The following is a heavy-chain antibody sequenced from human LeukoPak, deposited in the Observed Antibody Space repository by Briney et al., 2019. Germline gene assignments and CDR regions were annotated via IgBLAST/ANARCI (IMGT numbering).Heavy chain of an antibody. CDR3: ARQPGFDY. J-gene: IGHJ4*02. V-gene: IGHV4-34*01. CDR1: GGSFSGYY. D-gene: IGHD1-14*01. CDR2: INHSGST. Sequence: SETLSLTCAVYGGSFSGYYWSWIRQPPGKGLEWIGEINHSGSTYYNPSLKSRVTISVDTSKNQFSLKLSSVTAADTAVYYCARQPGFDYWGQGTLVTVSS.